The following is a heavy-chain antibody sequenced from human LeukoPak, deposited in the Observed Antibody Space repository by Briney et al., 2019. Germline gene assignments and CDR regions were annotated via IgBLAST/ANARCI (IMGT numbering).Heavy chain of an antibody. CDR2: INHSGNT. V-gene: IGHV4-34*01. CDR3: ARGPRGGQYFDS. Sequence: SETLSLTCAVYGGSLGGYYWSWIRQPPGKGLEGIGEINHSGNTHYNPSLKSRVTISVDASNNQSSLKLSSVTAADTAVYYCARGPRGGQYFDSWGLGTLVTVSS. J-gene: IGHJ4*02. D-gene: IGHD6-25*01. CDR1: GGSLGGYY.